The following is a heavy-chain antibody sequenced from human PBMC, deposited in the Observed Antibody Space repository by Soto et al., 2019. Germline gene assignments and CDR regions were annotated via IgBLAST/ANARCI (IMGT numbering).Heavy chain of an antibody. V-gene: IGHV3-30-3*01. Sequence: QVQLVASGGGVVQPGRSLRLSCAASGFTFSSYAMHWVRQAPGKGLEWVAVILYDGNNKFYGDSVKGRFTISRDNSKNPLDLQMNSLGDEDTAVDYCARDRATVTTEFDSFDIWGQGTIFTVSS. CDR3: ARDRATVTTEFDSFDI. CDR1: GFTFSSYA. CDR2: ILYDGNNK. J-gene: IGHJ3*02. D-gene: IGHD4-17*01.